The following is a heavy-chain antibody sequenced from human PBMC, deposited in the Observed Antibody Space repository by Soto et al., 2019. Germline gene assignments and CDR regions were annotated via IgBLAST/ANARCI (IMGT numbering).Heavy chain of an antibody. J-gene: IGHJ5*02. CDR2: IYPGDSDT. D-gene: IGHD2-2*01. CDR1: GYSFTGYW. V-gene: IGHV5-51*01. CDR3: ARGGYCSSSSCYLANWFDP. Sequence: PGESLKISCEGSGYSFTGYWIGWVRQMPGKGLEWMGIIYPGDSDTRYSPSFQGQVTISADKSVSTAYLQWSSLKASDTAMYYCARGGYCSSSSCYLANWFDPWGQGTLVTVSS.